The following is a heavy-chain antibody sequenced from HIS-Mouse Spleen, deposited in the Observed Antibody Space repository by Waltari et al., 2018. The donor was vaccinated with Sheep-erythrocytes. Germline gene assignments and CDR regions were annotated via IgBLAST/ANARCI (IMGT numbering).Heavy chain of an antibody. CDR3: ARGYCSSTSCYGYFQH. D-gene: IGHD2-2*01. CDR2: INPNSGGT. CDR1: GCTSTGYY. V-gene: IGHV1-2*02. J-gene: IGHJ1*01. Sequence: QVQLVQSGAEVKKPGASVKVPCKASGCTSTGYYMPWVRQAPGQGLEWMGCINPNSGGTNYAQKFQGRVTMTRDTSISTAYMELSRLRSDDTAVYYCARGYCSSTSCYGYFQHWGQGTLVTVSS.